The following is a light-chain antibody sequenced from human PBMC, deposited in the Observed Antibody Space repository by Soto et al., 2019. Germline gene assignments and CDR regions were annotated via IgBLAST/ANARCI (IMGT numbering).Light chain of an antibody. CDR2: GAS. Sequence: EIVLTQSPGTLSLSPGERATLSCRASESVSNNYLAWYQQKPGQAPRLLIYGASNRATGIPDRFSGSGSGTDFTLTISRLEPEDFAVYYCQQYGTSRHGTFGQGTRLENK. CDR3: QQYGTSRHGT. V-gene: IGKV3-20*01. J-gene: IGKJ5*01. CDR1: ESVSNNY.